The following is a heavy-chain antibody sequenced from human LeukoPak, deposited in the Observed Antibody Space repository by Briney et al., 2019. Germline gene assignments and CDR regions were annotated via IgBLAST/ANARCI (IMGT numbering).Heavy chain of an antibody. J-gene: IGHJ4*02. CDR1: GFTFSSYG. CDR2: IWYDGSDK. D-gene: IGHD3-10*01. Sequence: QTGGSLRLSCAASGFTFSSYGVHWVRQAPGKGPEWVAVIWYDGSDKYYADSVKGRFTISRDNSKNTLYMQMNSLRADDTAVYYCARGLYYGSGSPIDYWGQGTLVTVSS. V-gene: IGHV3-33*01. CDR3: ARGLYYGSGSPIDY.